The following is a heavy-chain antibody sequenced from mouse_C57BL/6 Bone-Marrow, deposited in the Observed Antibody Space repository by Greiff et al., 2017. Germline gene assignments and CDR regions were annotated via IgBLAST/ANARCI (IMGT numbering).Heavy chain of an antibody. V-gene: IGHV1-39*01. Sequence: EVQLQQSGPELVKPGASVKISCKASGYSFTDYNMNWVKQSNGKSLEWIGVINPNYGTTSYNQKFKGKATLTVDPSSSTDYMQLNSLTSEDSAVYYCAREGNYYGSPYAMDYWGQGTSVTVSS. CDR3: AREGNYYGSPYAMDY. CDR2: INPNYGTT. J-gene: IGHJ4*01. CDR1: GYSFTDYN. D-gene: IGHD1-1*01.